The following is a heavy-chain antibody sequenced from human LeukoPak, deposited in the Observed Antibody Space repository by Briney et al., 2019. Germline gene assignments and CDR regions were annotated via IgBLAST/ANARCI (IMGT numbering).Heavy chain of an antibody. Sequence: PGGSLRLSCAASGLTFINFGMSWVRQAPGKGLEWVSGINWNGGSTGYADSVKGRFTISRDNAKNSLYLQMNSLRAEDTALYYCARGDSSSSFDYWGQGTLVTVSS. CDR1: GLTFINFG. J-gene: IGHJ4*02. D-gene: IGHD6-6*01. CDR2: INWNGGST. CDR3: ARGDSSSSFDY. V-gene: IGHV3-20*04.